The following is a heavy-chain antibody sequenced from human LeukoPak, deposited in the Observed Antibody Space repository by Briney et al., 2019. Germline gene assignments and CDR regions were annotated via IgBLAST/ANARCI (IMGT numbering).Heavy chain of an antibody. CDR1: GGSISSGTYY. J-gene: IGHJ4*01. Sequence: PSETLSLTCIVSGGSISSGTYYWGWIRQPPGKGLEWIGSIYYSGSTYYNPSLKSRVTISVDTSKNQFSLKLSSVTAADTAVYYCARDIHSGSSLYFDYRGQGTLVTVSS. CDR3: ARDIHSGSSLYFDY. V-gene: IGHV4-39*07. D-gene: IGHD1-26*01. CDR2: IYYSGST.